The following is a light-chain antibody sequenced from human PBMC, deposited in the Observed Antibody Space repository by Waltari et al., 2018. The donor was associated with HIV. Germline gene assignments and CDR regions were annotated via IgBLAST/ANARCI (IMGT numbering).Light chain of an antibody. V-gene: IGLV9-49*02. CDR2: VGPGVIVG. J-gene: IGLJ1*01. Sequence: QPVLTQPPSASASLGASVTLTCTLSSGYSNYRVDWYQQRPGKGPRFVMLVGPGVIVGSKGDGIPERFSALGSGLNRYLTIKNIQEEDESDYHCGADHGTGSNFVYVFGPGTKVTVL. CDR1: SGYSNYR. CDR3: GADHGTGSNFVYV.